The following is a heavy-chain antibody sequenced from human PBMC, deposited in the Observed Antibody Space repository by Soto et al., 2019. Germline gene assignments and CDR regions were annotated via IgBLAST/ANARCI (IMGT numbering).Heavy chain of an antibody. CDR2: INHSGST. J-gene: IGHJ4*02. CDR1: GGSFSGYY. D-gene: IGHD2-21*02. Sequence: SETLSLTCAVYGGSFSGYYWSWIRQPPGKGLEWIGEINHSGSTNYNPSLKSRVTISVDTSKNQFSLKLGPVTAADTAVYYCARSGHLTLSTVVTPHGFDYWGQGTLVTVSS. V-gene: IGHV4-34*01. CDR3: ARSGHLTLSTVVTPHGFDY.